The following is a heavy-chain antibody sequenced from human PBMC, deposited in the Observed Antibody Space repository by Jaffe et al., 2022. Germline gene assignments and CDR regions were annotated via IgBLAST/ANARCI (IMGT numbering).Heavy chain of an antibody. D-gene: IGHD5-12*01. CDR1: GGSISSSSYY. CDR3: ARRDIVATIDY. V-gene: IGHV4-39*01. Sequence: QLQLQESGPGLVKPSETLSLTCTVSGGSISSSSYYWAWIRQPPGKGLEWIGSIYYSGRTFYNPSLKSRITISVDMSKNQFSLKLSSVTAADTALYYCARRDIVATIDYWGQGTLVTVSS. J-gene: IGHJ4*02. CDR2: IYYSGRT.